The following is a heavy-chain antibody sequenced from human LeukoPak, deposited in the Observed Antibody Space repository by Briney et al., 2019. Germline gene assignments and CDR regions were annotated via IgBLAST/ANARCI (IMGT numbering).Heavy chain of an antibody. CDR2: INHSGST. CDR3: ARVGRFGYGGNSIWFDP. V-gene: IGHV4-34*01. J-gene: IGHJ5*02. CDR1: GGPFSGYY. Sequence: SETLSLTCAVYGGPFSGYYWSWIRQPPGKGLEWIGEINHSGSTNYNPSLKSRVTISVDTSKNQFSLKLSSVTAADTAVYYCARVGRFGYGGNSIWFDPWGQGTLVTVSS. D-gene: IGHD4-23*01.